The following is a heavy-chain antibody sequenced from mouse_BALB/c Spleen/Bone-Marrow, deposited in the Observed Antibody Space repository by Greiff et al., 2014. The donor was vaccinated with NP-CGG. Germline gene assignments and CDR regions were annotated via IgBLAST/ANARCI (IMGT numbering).Heavy chain of an antibody. CDR3: ARLGIRSFDY. CDR1: GYRFNSYW. J-gene: IGHJ2*01. CDR2: ILPGSGST. V-gene: IGHV1-9*01. D-gene: IGHD3-1*01. Sequence: VKLVESGADLMKPGASVKISRKATGYRFNSYWIEWVKQRPGHGLEWIGEILPGSGSTNFNEKFKGKATFTAYTSSNTAYMQISSLTSEDSAVYYCARLGIRSFDYWGQGTTLTVSS.